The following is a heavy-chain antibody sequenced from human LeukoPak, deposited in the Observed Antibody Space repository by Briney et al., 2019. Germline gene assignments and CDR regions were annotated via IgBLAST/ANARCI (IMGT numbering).Heavy chain of an antibody. CDR3: ARAEGRRWFGELLSPSHFDY. V-gene: IGHV4-34*01. D-gene: IGHD3-10*01. J-gene: IGHJ4*02. CDR2: INHSGST. CDR1: GGSFSGYY. Sequence: PSETLSLTCAVYGGSFSGYYWSWIRQPPGKGLEWIGEINHSGSTNYNPSLKSRVTISVDTSKNQFSLKLRSVTAADTAVYYCARAEGRRWFGELLSPSHFDYWGQGTLVTVSS.